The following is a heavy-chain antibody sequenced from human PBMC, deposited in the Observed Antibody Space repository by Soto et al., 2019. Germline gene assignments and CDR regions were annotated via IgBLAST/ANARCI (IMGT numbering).Heavy chain of an antibody. CDR1: GGSFSGYY. D-gene: IGHD3-10*01. CDR3: ARFYGSGSYPTRYYYYYGMDV. J-gene: IGHJ6*02. Sequence: SETLSLTCAVYGGSFSGYYWSWIRQPPGKGLEWIGEINHSGSTNYNPSLKSRVTISVDTSKNQFSLKLSSVTAADTAVCYCARFYGSGSYPTRYYYYYGMDVWGQGTTVTVSS. CDR2: INHSGST. V-gene: IGHV4-34*01.